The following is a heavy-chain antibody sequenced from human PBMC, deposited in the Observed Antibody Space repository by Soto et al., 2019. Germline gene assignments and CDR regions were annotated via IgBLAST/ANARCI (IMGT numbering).Heavy chain of an antibody. CDR3: ARRVTAAAGMAYYYYMDV. D-gene: IGHD6-13*01. CDR2: IYYSGST. Sequence: SETLSLTCTVSGGSISSYYWSWIRQPPGKGLEWIGYIYYSGSTNYNPSLKSRVTISVDTSKNQFSLKLSSVTAADTAVYYCARRVTAAAGMAYYYYMDVWGKGTTVTVSS. V-gene: IGHV4-59*08. CDR1: GGSISSYY. J-gene: IGHJ6*03.